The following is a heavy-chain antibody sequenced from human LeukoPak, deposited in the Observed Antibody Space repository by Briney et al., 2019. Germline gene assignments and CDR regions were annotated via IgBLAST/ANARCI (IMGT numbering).Heavy chain of an antibody. J-gene: IGHJ4*02. V-gene: IGHV3-74*01. CDR3: ARGGGGYVLDY. D-gene: IGHD5-12*01. CDR1: GFTFSGYW. CDR2: IYNDGSST. Sequence: GGSLRLSCAASGFTFSGYWMHWVRQIPGKGLVWVSRIYNDGSSTGYADSVKGRFTISRDNAKNTVYLQMNSLRAEDTAVYYCARGGGGYVLDYWGQGTLVTVSS.